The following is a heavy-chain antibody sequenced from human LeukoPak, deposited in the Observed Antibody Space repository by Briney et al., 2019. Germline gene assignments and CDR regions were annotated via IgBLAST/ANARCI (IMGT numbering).Heavy chain of an antibody. CDR2: INHSGST. CDR1: GGSFSGYY. J-gene: IGHJ4*02. Sequence: SEALSLTCAVYGGSFSGYYWSWICQPPGKGLGWIGEINHSGSTNYNPSLKSRVTISVDTSKNQFSLKLSSVTAADTAVYYCARARPRYRDYWGQGTLVTVSS. V-gene: IGHV4-34*01. CDR3: ARARPRYRDY. D-gene: IGHD1-26*01.